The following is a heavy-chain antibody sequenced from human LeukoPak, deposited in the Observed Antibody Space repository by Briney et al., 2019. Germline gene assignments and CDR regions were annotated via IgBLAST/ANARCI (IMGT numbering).Heavy chain of an antibody. CDR3: ARAHSSGWSHMLEL. D-gene: IGHD6-19*01. Sequence: SETQSLTCTVSGGSISSYYWSWIRQPPGKGLEWIGNIYYSGSTNYNPSLKSRVTISIDTSKNQFSLKVSSVTAADTAVYYCARAHSSGWSHMLELWGQGTVVTVPS. J-gene: IGHJ4*02. CDR1: GGSISSYY. V-gene: IGHV4-59*01. CDR2: IYYSGST.